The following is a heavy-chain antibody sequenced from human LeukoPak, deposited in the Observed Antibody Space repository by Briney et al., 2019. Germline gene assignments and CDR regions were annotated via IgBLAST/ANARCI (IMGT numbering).Heavy chain of an antibody. Sequence: GGSLRLSCAASGFTFSSYGMHWVRQAPDKGLEWVAVISYDGSNKYYADSVKGRFTISRDNSKNTLYLQIISLRAEDTAVYYCLRDLNWSLDQWGQGTLVTVSS. CDR2: ISYDGSNK. J-gene: IGHJ4*02. D-gene: IGHD1-20*01. CDR1: GFTFSSYG. CDR3: LRDLNWSLDQ. V-gene: IGHV3-30*03.